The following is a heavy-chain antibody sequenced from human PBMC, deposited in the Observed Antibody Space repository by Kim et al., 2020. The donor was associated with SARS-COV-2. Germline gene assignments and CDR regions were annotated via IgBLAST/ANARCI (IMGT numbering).Heavy chain of an antibody. J-gene: IGHJ6*02. Sequence: GGSLRLSCAASGFTFSSYGMHWVRQAPGKGLEWVAVISYDGSNKYYADSVKGRFTISRDNSKNTLYLQMNSLRAEDTAVYYCAKDMVVVAATTDDYYGMDVWGQGTTVTVSS. CDR3: AKDMVVVAATTDDYYGMDV. CDR1: GFTFSSYG. D-gene: IGHD2-15*01. V-gene: IGHV3-30*18. CDR2: ISYDGSNK.